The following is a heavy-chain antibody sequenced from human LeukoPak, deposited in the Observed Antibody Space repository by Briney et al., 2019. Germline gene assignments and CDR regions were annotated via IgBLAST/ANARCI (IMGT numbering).Heavy chain of an antibody. Sequence: SETLSLTCAVYGGSFSGYHWSWIRQPPGKGLEWIGDINHSGSTNYNPSLKSRVTISVDTSKNQFSLKLSSVTAADTAVYFCARGNYDYFDSWGQGTLVTVSS. V-gene: IGHV4-34*01. D-gene: IGHD1-7*01. CDR1: GGSFSGYH. CDR3: ARGNYDYFDS. J-gene: IGHJ4*02. CDR2: INHSGST.